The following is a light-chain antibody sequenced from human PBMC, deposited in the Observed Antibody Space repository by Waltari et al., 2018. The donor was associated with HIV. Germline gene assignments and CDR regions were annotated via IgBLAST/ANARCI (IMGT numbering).Light chain of an antibody. CDR2: LAS. Sequence: DIVLTQSPLSLPVTPREPASISCRASQSLLHNNGYNYLDWYLQRPGQSPQLLIYLASHRASGVPERFSGSGSGTNFTLKISRVEAEDVGIYFCLQLLHTPRLSFGPGTKLDI. V-gene: IGKV2-28*01. J-gene: IGKJ3*01. CDR3: LQLLHTPRLS. CDR1: QSLLHNNGYNY.